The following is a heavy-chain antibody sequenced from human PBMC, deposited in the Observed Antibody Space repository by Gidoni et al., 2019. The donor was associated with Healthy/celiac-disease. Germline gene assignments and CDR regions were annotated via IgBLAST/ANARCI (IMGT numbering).Heavy chain of an antibody. CDR2: INHSGST. CDR1: GGSFSGYY. V-gene: IGHV4-34*01. CDR3: ARRGKVVATLSY. D-gene: IGHD5-12*01. Sequence: QVQLQQWGAGLLKPSETLSLTCAVYGGSFSGYYWSWIRQPPGKGLEWIGEINHSGSTNYNPSLKSRVTISVDTSKNQFSLKLSSVTAADTAVYYCARRGKVVATLSYWGQGTLVTVSS. J-gene: IGHJ4*02.